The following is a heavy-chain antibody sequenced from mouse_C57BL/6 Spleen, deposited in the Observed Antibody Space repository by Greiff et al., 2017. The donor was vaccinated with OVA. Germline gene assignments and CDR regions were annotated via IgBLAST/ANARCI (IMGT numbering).Heavy chain of an antibody. J-gene: IGHJ2*01. CDR1: GYTFTNYW. D-gene: IGHD2-4*01. CDR3: ARGANDYDGYYFDY. Sequence: VMLVESGAELVRPGTSVKMSCKASGYTFTNYWIGWAKQRPGHGLEWIGDIYPGGGYTNYNEKFKGKATLTADKSSSTAYMQFSSLTSEDSAIYYCARGANDYDGYYFDYWGQGTTLTVSS. CDR2: IYPGGGYT. V-gene: IGHV1-63*01.